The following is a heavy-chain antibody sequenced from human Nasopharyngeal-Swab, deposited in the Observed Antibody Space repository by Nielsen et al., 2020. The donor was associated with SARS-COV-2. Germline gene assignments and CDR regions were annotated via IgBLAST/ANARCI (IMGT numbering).Heavy chain of an antibody. CDR3: ARGNGWYPDH. V-gene: IGHV1-18*01. CDR2: ISVYNGNT. D-gene: IGHD6-19*01. CDR1: GYTFANDG. J-gene: IGHJ4*02. Sequence: ASVKVSCKASGYTFANDGVSRGRQAPGQGREWMGWISVYNGNTGYAQNFQGRVTMTTDTSTNTGYLELRSLRCDDTAVYYCARGNGWYPDHWGQGTLVTVSS.